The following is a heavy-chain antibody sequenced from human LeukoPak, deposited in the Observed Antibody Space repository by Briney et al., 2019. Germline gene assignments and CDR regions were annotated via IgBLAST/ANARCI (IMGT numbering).Heavy chain of an antibody. CDR3: ARAEGSGSSFDY. Sequence: PGGSLRLSCAASGFTFSSYWMHWVRQSPGKGLVWVSRINSDGSSTSYADSVKGRVTISRDNAKNSLYLQMNSLRVEDTAVYYCARAEGSGSSFDYWGQGTLVTVSS. J-gene: IGHJ4*02. D-gene: IGHD3-10*01. V-gene: IGHV3-74*01. CDR1: GFTFSSYW. CDR2: INSDGSST.